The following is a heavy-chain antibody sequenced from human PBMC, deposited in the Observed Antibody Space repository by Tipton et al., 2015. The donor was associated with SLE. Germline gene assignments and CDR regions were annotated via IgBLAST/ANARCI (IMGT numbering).Heavy chain of an antibody. J-gene: IGHJ5*02. CDR3: ARAQWLVRWFDP. Sequence: TLSLTCTVSGGSIRSHYWSWIRQPPGKGLEWIGYIYYSGSTNYNPSLKSRVTISVDTSKNQFSLKLSSVTAADTAVYYCARAQWLVRWFDPWGQGTLVTVSS. CDR1: GGSIRSHY. V-gene: IGHV4-59*11. CDR2: IYYSGST. D-gene: IGHD6-19*01.